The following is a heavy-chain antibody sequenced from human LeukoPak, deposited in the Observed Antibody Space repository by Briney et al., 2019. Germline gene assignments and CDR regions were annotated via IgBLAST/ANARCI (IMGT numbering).Heavy chain of an antibody. CDR1: GYSFTSCW. V-gene: IGHV5-10-1*01. CDR2: IDPSDSYT. J-gene: IGHJ6*04. Sequence: GESLKISCKGSGYSFTSCWISWVRQMPGKGLEWMGRIDPSDSYTNYSPSFQGHVTISADKSISTAYPQWSSLKASDTAMYYCARAESVVPAASYYYYGMDVWGKGTTVTVSS. CDR3: ARAESVVPAASYYYYGMDV. D-gene: IGHD2-2*01.